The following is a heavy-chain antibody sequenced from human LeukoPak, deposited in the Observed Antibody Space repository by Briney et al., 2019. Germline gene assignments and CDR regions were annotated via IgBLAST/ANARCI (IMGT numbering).Heavy chain of an antibody. CDR2: ISASDGTT. CDR1: GYSFSIYG. J-gene: IGHJ4*02. Sequence: ASVKVSCKASGYSFSIYGITWARQAPGQGLEYLGWISASDGTTNYAQKVQDRVTMATDTSTSTAYLELRSLRSEDTAVYYCARCGAAVTTHFSHWGQGTLVTVSS. V-gene: IGHV1-18*01. CDR3: ARCGAAVTTHFSH. D-gene: IGHD4-17*01.